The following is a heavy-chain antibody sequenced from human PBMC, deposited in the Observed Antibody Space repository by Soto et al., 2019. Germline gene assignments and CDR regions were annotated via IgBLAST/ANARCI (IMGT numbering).Heavy chain of an antibody. Sequence: QVQLVQSGAEVKKPGASVKVSCKASGYTFTSYDINWVRQATGQGLEWMGWMNPNSGNTGYAQKSQGRVTMTRNHSISTANMELSSLRSEDTAVYYCASGSGQWLATTYLYFDLWVRVTRVTVSS. CDR2: MNPNSGNT. CDR1: GYTFTSYD. D-gene: IGHD6-19*01. V-gene: IGHV1-8*01. CDR3: ASGSGQWLATTYLYFDL. J-gene: IGHJ2*01.